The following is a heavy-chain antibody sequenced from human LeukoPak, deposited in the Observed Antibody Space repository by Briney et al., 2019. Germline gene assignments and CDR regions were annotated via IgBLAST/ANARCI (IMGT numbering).Heavy chain of an antibody. CDR1: GGTFSSNV. Sequence: SVKVSCKASGGTFSSNVISWVRQAPGQGLEWMGRIIPIIGTPDYAQKFQGRGTITADKSTNTAYMELTSLKSDDTPVYYCARAGGSSWFVSLYYWGQGTLVTVSS. V-gene: IGHV1-69*04. D-gene: IGHD6-13*01. J-gene: IGHJ4*02. CDR2: IIPIIGTP. CDR3: ARAGGSSWFVSLYY.